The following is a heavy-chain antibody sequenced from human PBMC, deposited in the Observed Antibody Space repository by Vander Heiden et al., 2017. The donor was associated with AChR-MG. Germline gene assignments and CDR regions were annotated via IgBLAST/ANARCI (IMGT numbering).Heavy chain of an antibody. CDR2: IIPIFGTA. Sequence: QVQLVQSGAEVKKPGSSVKVSCKASGGTFSSYAISWVRQAPGQGLEWMGGIIPIFGTANYAQKFQGRVTITADESTSTAYMELSSLRSEDTAVYYCASAGRFLEWSLNYYYYMDVWGKGTTVTVSS. V-gene: IGHV1-69*01. J-gene: IGHJ6*03. CDR1: GGTFSSYA. CDR3: ASAGRFLEWSLNYYYYMDV. D-gene: IGHD3-3*01.